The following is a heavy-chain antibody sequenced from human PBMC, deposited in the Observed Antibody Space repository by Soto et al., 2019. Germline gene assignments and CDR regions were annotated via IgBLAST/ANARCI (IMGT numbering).Heavy chain of an antibody. CDR2: ISSSGSTI. CDR1: GFTFSSYE. Sequence: VGSLRLSCAASGFTFSSYEMNWVRQAPGKGLEWVSYISSSGSTIYYADSVKGRFTISRDNAKNSLYLQMNSLRAEDTAVYYCARDGYYYDSSGADAFDIWGQGTMVTVSS. D-gene: IGHD3-22*01. V-gene: IGHV3-48*03. CDR3: ARDGYYYDSSGADAFDI. J-gene: IGHJ3*02.